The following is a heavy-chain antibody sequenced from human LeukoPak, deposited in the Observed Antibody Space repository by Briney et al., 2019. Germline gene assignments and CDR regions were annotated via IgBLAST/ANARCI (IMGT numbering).Heavy chain of an antibody. J-gene: IGHJ4*02. Sequence: GRSLRLSCAASGFTFSSYGMHWVRQAPGKGLEWVAVISYDGSNKYYADSVRGRFTVSRDNVKNSLFLEMSSLRGDDTAVYYCVRDPSSMWYLQLDYWGQGALVTVSS. CDR1: GFTFSSYG. CDR3: VRDPSSMWYLQLDY. CDR2: ISYDGSNK. D-gene: IGHD6-13*01. V-gene: IGHV3-30*03.